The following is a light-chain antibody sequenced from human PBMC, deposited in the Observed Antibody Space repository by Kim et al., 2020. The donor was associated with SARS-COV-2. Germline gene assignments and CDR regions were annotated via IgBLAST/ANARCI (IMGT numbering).Light chain of an antibody. CDR1: SLRSYY. CDR2: GKN. Sequence: AYGQTVRIPCQGDSLRSYYASWYQQKPGQAPVLVIYGKNNRPAGIPDRFSGSSSGNTASLTITGAQAEDEADYYCSSRDSSGNHWVFGGGTQLTVL. J-gene: IGLJ3*02. V-gene: IGLV3-19*01. CDR3: SSRDSSGNHWV.